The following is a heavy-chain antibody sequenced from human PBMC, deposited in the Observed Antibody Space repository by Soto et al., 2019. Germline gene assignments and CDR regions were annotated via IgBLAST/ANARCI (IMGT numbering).Heavy chain of an antibody. Sequence: PVGSLRLSCAASGFTFSSYGMHWVRQAPGKGLEWVAVISYDGSNKYYADSVKGRFTISRDNSKNTLYLQMNSLRAEDTAVYYCAKDPYYDSSGYYHWGQGTLVTVSS. CDR3: AKDPYYDSSGYYH. CDR2: ISYDGSNK. J-gene: IGHJ5*02. D-gene: IGHD3-22*01. V-gene: IGHV3-30*18. CDR1: GFTFSSYG.